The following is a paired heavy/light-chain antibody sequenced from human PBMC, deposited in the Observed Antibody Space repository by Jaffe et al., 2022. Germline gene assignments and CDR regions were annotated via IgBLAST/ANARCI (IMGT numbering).Light chain of an antibody. V-gene: IGKV3-15*01. CDR1: QSVSSN. CDR2: GAS. J-gene: IGKJ1*01. CDR3: QQYNNWPPWT. Sequence: EIVMTQSPATLSVSPGERATLSCRASQSVSSNLAWYQQKPGQAPRLLIYGASTRATGIPARFSGSGSGTEFTLTISSLQSEDFAVYYCQQYNNWPPWTFGQGTTVEIK.
Heavy chain of an antibody. CDR3: AKDVPVAYFDY. D-gene: IGHD2-2*01. Sequence: QVQLVESGGGVVQPGGSLRLSCAASGFTFSSYGMHWVRQAPGKGLEWVTFIRNDGSIGYYADSVKGRFTISRDNSKNTLYLQMNSLRAEDTAVYYCAKDVPVAYFDYWGQGTLVTVSS. CDR2: IRNDGSIG. J-gene: IGHJ4*02. CDR1: GFTFSSYG. V-gene: IGHV3-30*02.